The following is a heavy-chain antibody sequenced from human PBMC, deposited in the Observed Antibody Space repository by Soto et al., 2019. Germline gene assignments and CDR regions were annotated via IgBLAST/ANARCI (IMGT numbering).Heavy chain of an antibody. D-gene: IGHD2-21*01. CDR3: AKDLVGQANGGVDYSGMDV. J-gene: IGHJ6*02. Sequence: VQLLESGGGLVQPGESLRLSCAASGFSVRIYAMTWVRQAPGKGLEWVSAIRGSGDTTDYADSVKGRFTISRDNSKNTLYLQMNSLRVEDTAVYYCAKDLVGQANGGVDYSGMDVWGQGTTVTVSS. CDR2: IRGSGDTT. CDR1: GFSVRIYA. V-gene: IGHV3-23*01.